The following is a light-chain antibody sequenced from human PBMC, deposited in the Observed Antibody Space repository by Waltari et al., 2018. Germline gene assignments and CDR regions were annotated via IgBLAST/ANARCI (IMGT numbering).Light chain of an antibody. V-gene: IGKV3D-20*02. CDR1: QSVSSS. Sequence: EIVLTHSPATLSLSPGERATLSCRASQSVSSSLAWYQQKPGQAPRLLIYGASSRATGIPDRFSGSGSGTDFTLTISSLEPEDFAVYYCQQYRNWPFTFGPGTKLDIK. CDR3: QQYRNWPFT. J-gene: IGKJ3*01. CDR2: GAS.